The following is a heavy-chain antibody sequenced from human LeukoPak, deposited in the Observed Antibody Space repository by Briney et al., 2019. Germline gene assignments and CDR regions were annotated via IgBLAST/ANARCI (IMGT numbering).Heavy chain of an antibody. CDR1: GFTFGDYA. V-gene: IGHV3-49*04. J-gene: IGHJ4*02. CDR2: IRSKAYSGTT. D-gene: IGHD2-21*02. CDR3: TLAYCGGDCSTFFDY. Sequence: GGSLRLSCTASGFTFGDYAMSWVRQAPGKGLEWVGFIRSKAYSGTTEYAASVKGRFTISRDDSKSIAYLQMNSLKTEDTAVYYCTLAYCGGDCSTFFDYWGQGTLVTVSS.